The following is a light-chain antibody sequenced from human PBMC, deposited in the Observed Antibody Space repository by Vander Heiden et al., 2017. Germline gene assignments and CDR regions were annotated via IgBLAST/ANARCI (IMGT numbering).Light chain of an antibody. V-gene: IGKV1-39*01. CDR3: QQSYSTPIT. Sequence: DIQMPQFPSSLSASVGDRVTITCRASQSISSYLNWYQQKPGKAPKLLIYAASSLQSGVPSRFSGSGSGTDFTLTISSLQPEDFATYYCQQSYSTPITFGQGTRLEIK. J-gene: IGKJ5*01. CDR2: AAS. CDR1: QSISSY.